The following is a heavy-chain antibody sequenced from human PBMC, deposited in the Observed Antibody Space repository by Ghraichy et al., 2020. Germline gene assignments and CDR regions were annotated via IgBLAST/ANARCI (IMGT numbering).Heavy chain of an antibody. CDR2: INSDGSST. D-gene: IGHD1-26*01. CDR3: ARGVGAFDY. J-gene: IGHJ4*02. V-gene: IGHV3-74*01. Sequence: GVLNISCAASGFTFSSYWMHWVRQAPGKGLVWVSRINSDGSSTSYADSVKGRFTISRDNAKNTLYLQMNSLRAEDTAVYYCARGVGAFDYWGQGTLVTVSS. CDR1: GFTFSSYW.